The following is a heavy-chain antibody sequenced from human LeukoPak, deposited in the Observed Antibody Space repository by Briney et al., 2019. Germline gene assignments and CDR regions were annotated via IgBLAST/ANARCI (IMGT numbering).Heavy chain of an antibody. CDR3: ARAKPNWNPPDY. CDR1: APSFSTYF. Sequence: SETLSLTCTVSAPSFSTYFGSWLRQPPGKGLEWVGYIYDSGDTNYNPSLESRVTISVDTSKSQFFLNLNSVTAADTAVYYCARAKPNWNPPDYWGQGTLVTVSS. J-gene: IGHJ4*02. CDR2: IYDSGDT. D-gene: IGHD1-1*01. V-gene: IGHV4-59*08.